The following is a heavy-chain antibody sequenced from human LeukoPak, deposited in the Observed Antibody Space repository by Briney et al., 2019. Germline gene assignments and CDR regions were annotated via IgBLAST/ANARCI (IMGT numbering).Heavy chain of an antibody. J-gene: IGHJ4*02. CDR2: INRSEST. CDR3: VVLFRRGSGSYYIDY. D-gene: IGHD3-10*01. V-gene: IGHV4-34*01. Sequence: SETLSLTCAFYGGSLIGYYWSWIRQPPAKGLAWIGEINRSESTYYNPSLKSRVTISVDTSKNKFSVKLRSVTAADTAAYYCVVLFRRGSGSYYIDYWGQGTLVTVSS. CDR1: GGSLIGYY.